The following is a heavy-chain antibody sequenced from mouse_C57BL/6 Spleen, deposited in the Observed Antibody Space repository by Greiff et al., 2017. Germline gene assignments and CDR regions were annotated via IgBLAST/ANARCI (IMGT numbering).Heavy chain of an antibody. CDR2: IHPSDSDT. CDR3: AIAIITTRGFGY. J-gene: IGHJ2*01. CDR1: GYTFTSYW. D-gene: IGHD1-1*01. V-gene: IGHV1-74*01. Sequence: QVHVKQSGAELVKPGASVKVSCKASGYTFTSYWMHWVKQRPGQGLEWIGRIHPSDSDTNYNQKFKGKATLTVDKSSSTAYMQLSSLTSEDSAVYYCAIAIITTRGFGYWGQGTTLTVSS.